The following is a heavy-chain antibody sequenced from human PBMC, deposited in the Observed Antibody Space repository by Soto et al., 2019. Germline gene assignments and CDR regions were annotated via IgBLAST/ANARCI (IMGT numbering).Heavy chain of an antibody. D-gene: IGHD3-10*01. CDR3: ARAENPTALWLGELPTIFSFDY. J-gene: IGHJ4*02. CDR2: ISYDGSNK. V-gene: IGHV3-30*03. Sequence: PGGSLRLSCAASGFTFSSYGMHWVRQAPGKGLEWVAVISYDGSNKYYADSVKGRFTNSRDNSKNTLYLQMNSLRAEDTDVYYWARAENPTALWLGELPTIFSFDYGGQETLFTVSS. CDR1: GFTFSSYG.